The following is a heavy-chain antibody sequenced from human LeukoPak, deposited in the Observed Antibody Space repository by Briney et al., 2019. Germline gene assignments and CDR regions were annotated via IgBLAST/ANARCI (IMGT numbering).Heavy chain of an antibody. CDR2: VNHSGST. J-gene: IGHJ6*02. D-gene: IGHD3-3*01. CDR3: ARGLPRYYDFWSGYPRYYYYGMDV. Sequence: PSETLSLTCAVYGGSFSGYYWSWIRQPPGKGLEWNGEVNHSGSTNYNPSLKSRVTISVDTSKNQFSLKLSSVTAADTAVYYCARGLPRYYDFWSGYPRYYYYGMDVWGQGTTVTVSS. CDR1: GGSFSGYY. V-gene: IGHV4-34*01.